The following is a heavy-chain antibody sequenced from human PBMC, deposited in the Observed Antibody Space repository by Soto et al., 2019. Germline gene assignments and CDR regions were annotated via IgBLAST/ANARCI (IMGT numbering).Heavy chain of an antibody. J-gene: IGHJ6*02. D-gene: IGHD1-1*01. Sequence: ASVNVSCKASGYSFSTYSMHWVRQAPGQGLEWMGWINGANGNTRYSQKFKDRVSISRDTPASTGYMELSSLRSEDTAVYYCARGKGMEENYYYHGMDVCGPGTTVTVSS. CDR3: ARGKGMEENYYYHGMDV. CDR2: INGANGNT. CDR1: GYSFSTYS. V-gene: IGHV1-3*01.